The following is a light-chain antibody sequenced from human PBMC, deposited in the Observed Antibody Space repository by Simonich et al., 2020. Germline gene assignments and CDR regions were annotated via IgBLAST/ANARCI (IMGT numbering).Light chain of an antibody. Sequence: DIVMTQSPLSLPVTPGETASISCRSSQSLLHSNGCNYLDWYLQKPGQSPQLLIYLGSNRASGVPDRFSGSGSGTDFTLKISRVEAEDVGVYYCMQALQTPWTFGQGTKVEIK. J-gene: IGKJ1*01. V-gene: IGKV2-28*01. CDR2: LGS. CDR1: QSLLHSNGCNY. CDR3: MQALQTPWT.